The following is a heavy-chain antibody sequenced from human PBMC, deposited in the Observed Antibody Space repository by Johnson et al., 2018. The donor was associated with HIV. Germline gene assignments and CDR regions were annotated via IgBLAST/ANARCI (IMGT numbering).Heavy chain of an antibody. CDR3: VRSNSPGIAVGGTLYLATEVDAFDI. CDR2: IISDVSSA. CDR1: GFTFSPYW. Sequence: VQLVESGGGLVQPGGSLRLSCAASGFTFSPYWMHWVRQAPGQGLVWVSRIISDVSSAIYTDSVTGRFTISRDNTKNTLYLQMNSLRAEDTAVYYCVRSNSPGIAVGGTLYLATEVDAFDIWGQGTVVTVSS. V-gene: IGHV3-74*01. J-gene: IGHJ3*02. D-gene: IGHD6-13*01.